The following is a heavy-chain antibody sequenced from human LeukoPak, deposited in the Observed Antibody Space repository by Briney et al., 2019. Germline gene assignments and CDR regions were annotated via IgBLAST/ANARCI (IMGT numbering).Heavy chain of an antibody. CDR1: GYTFTSYG. D-gene: IGHD3-22*01. CDR2: MNPNSGNT. CDR3: ARGSPHYDSSGYTWKNFDY. V-gene: IGHV1-8*03. Sequence: ASVKVSCKASGYTFTSYGISWVRQATGQGLEWMGWMNPNSGNTGYAQKFQGRVTITRNTSISTAYMELSSLRSEDTAVYYCARGSPHYDSSGYTWKNFDYWGQGTLVTVSS. J-gene: IGHJ4*02.